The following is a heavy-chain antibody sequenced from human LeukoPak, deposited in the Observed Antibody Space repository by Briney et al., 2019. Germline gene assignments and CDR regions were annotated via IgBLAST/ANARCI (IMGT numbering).Heavy chain of an antibody. V-gene: IGHV3-9*01. Sequence: PGRSLRLSCAASGFTFDDYAMHWVRQAPGKGLERVSGISWNSGSIGYADSVKGRFTISRDNAKNSLYLQMNSLRAEDTALYYCAKSQYSSSSFLVGFDPWGQGTLVTVSS. CDR1: GFTFDDYA. D-gene: IGHD6-6*01. J-gene: IGHJ5*02. CDR2: ISWNSGSI. CDR3: AKSQYSSSSFLVGFDP.